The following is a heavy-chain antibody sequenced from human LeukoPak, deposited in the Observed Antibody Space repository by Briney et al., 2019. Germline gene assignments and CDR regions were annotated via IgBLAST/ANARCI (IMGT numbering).Heavy chain of an antibody. CDR3: ARTALQYFDSGSYSLDTFDI. V-gene: IGHV3-53*05. CDR2: IYRDGST. CDR1: GLTVSSNY. J-gene: IGHJ3*02. Sequence: GGSLRLSCAPSGLTVSSNYMSWVRQGPGKGLEWVSSIYRDGSTYYADSVEGRFTISRDNSKNTLYLQMNSLRAEDTAVYYCARTALQYFDSGSYSLDTFDIWGQGTMVTVSS. D-gene: IGHD3-10*01.